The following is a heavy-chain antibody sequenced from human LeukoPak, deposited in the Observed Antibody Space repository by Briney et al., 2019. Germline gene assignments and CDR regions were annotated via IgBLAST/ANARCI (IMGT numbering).Heavy chain of an antibody. Sequence: SETLSLTRAVCGGSFSEYYWSGIRQPPAKGLEWIGEINHSGSTNYNPSLKNRVTISVDTSKKQFSLKLSSVTAADTAVYYCARARFWGRPGIAVAGTKRGNFDYWGQGTLVTVSS. J-gene: IGHJ4*02. D-gene: IGHD6-19*01. CDR3: ARARFWGRPGIAVAGTKRGNFDY. CDR2: INHSGST. CDR1: GGSFSEYY. V-gene: IGHV4-34*01.